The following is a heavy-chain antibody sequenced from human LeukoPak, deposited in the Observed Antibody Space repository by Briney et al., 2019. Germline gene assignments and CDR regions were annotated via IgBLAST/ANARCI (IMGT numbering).Heavy chain of an antibody. CDR3: ARLDSGSYSY. CDR2: IYTSGST. Sequence: SETLSLTCTVSGGSISSYYWSWIRKPPGKGLEWIGYIYTSGSTNYNPPLKSRVTISVDTSKNQFSLKLSSVTAADTAVYYCARLDSGSYSYWGQGTLVTVSS. D-gene: IGHD1-26*01. V-gene: IGHV4-4*09. J-gene: IGHJ4*02. CDR1: GGSISSYY.